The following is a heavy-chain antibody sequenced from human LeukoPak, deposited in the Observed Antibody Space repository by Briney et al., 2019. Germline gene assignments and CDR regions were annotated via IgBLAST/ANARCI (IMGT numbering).Heavy chain of an antibody. Sequence: PSETLSLTCAVYGGSFSGYYWSWIRQPPGKGLEWIGEINHSGSTNYNPSLKSRVTISVDTSKNQFSLKLSSVTAADTAVYYCARGIYHDSSGYKQPFDYWGQGTLVTVSS. CDR3: ARGIYHDSSGYKQPFDY. V-gene: IGHV4-34*01. CDR1: GGSFSGYY. D-gene: IGHD3-22*01. J-gene: IGHJ4*02. CDR2: INHSGST.